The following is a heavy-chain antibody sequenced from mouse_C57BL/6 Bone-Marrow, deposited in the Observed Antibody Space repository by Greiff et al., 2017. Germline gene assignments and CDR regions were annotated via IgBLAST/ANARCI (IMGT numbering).Heavy chain of an antibody. CDR1: GYTFTSYW. V-gene: IGHV1-64*01. J-gene: IGHJ1*03. Sequence: QVQLQQSGAELVKPGASVKLSCKASGYTFTSYWMHWVKQRPGQGLEWIGMIHPNSGSTNYNEKFKSKATLTVDKSSSTAYMQLSSLTSEDSAVYCCARKGIWYLDVWGTGTTVTVSS. CDR3: ARKGIWYLDV. CDR2: IHPNSGST.